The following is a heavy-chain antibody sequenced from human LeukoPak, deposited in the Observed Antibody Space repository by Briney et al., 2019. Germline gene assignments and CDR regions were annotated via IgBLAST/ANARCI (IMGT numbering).Heavy chain of an antibody. CDR3: AKHYYDSSGYYPYFDY. Sequence: PGGSLRLSCAASGLTFSSYAMSWVRQAPGKGLEWVSAISGSGGSTYYADSVKGRFTISRDNSKNTLYLQMNSLRAEDTAVYYCAKHYYDSSGYYPYFDYWGQGTLVTVSS. CDR1: GLTFSSYA. J-gene: IGHJ4*02. V-gene: IGHV3-23*01. CDR2: ISGSGGST. D-gene: IGHD3-22*01.